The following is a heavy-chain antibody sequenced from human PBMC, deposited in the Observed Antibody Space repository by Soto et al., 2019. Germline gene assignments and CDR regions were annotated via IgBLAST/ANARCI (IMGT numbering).Heavy chain of an antibody. Sequence: KPSETLSLTCAVYGGSFSGYYWSWIRQPPGKGLEWIGEINHSGSTNYNPSLKSRVTISVDTSKNQFSLKLSSVTAADTAVYYCARADDFWSGYVGMDVWGQGTTVTVSS. CDR3: ARADDFWSGYVGMDV. V-gene: IGHV4-34*01. J-gene: IGHJ6*02. CDR1: GGSFSGYY. D-gene: IGHD3-3*01. CDR2: INHSGST.